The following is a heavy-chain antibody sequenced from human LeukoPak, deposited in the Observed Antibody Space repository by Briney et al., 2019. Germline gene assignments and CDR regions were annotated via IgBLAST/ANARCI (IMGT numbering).Heavy chain of an antibody. CDR3: ARVRSGSLDY. Sequence: GGSLRLSCAASGFTFRGYALNWFRQFPGKGLVWVARINSDGSSTIYVDSVKGRFTISRDNAKNTLYMQMNGLRAEDTAVYYCARVRSGSLDYWGQGSLVTVSS. CDR2: INSDGSST. J-gene: IGHJ4*02. V-gene: IGHV3-74*01. CDR1: GFTFRGYA. D-gene: IGHD3-10*01.